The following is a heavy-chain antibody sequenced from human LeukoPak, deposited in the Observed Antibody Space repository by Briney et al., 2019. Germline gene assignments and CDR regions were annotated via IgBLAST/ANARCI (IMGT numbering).Heavy chain of an antibody. CDR3: AKLGQLVPEN. V-gene: IGHV3-23*01. D-gene: IGHD6-6*01. CDR1: GFTFSSYG. CDR2: ISANGGST. Sequence: GGSLRLSCAASGFTFSSYGMSWVRQAPGKGLEWVSAISANGGSTHYGDSVKGRFTISRDNTENALSLQMNSLRVEDTAVYYCAKLGQLVPENWGQGALVTVSS. J-gene: IGHJ4*02.